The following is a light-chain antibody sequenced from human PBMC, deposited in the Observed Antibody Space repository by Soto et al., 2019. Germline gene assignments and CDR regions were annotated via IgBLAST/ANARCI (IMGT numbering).Light chain of an antibody. CDR2: GAS. Sequence: EVVVTQSPATLSVSPGEGATLSCRASQSISRNLAWYQQKPGQAPRLLIYGASTRATGIPARFSGSGSGTEFTLTISSLQSEDFAVYYWQQYNNWPPMYTFGQGTKLEIK. CDR1: QSISRN. J-gene: IGKJ2*01. V-gene: IGKV3-15*01. CDR3: QQYNNWPPMYT.